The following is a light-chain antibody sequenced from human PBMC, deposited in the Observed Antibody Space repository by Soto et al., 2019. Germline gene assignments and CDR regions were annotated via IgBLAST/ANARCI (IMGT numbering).Light chain of an antibody. V-gene: IGKV3-15*01. CDR2: GAS. CDR3: QQYDNWPPIT. J-gene: IGKJ5*01. CDR1: QSVSSN. Sequence: EVVMTQSPATLSVSPGERATLSCRASQSVSSNLAWYQQKHGQAPRLLIYGASTRATGTPDRFSGSGSGTEFTLTISSVQSEDFAVYYCQQYDNWPPITFGQGTRLEIK.